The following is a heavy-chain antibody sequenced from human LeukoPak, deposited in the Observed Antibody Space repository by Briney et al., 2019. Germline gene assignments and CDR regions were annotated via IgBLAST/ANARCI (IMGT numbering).Heavy chain of an antibody. CDR2: IKQDGSEK. CDR3: ARGEFGELLFDY. J-gene: IGHJ4*02. Sequence: GGSLRLSCAASGFTLSAYWMSWVRQAPGKGLEWVANIKQDGSEKYYADSVKGRFTISRDNSENTLYLQMNSLRAEDTAVYYCARGEFGELLFDYWGQGTLVTVSS. D-gene: IGHD3-10*01. V-gene: IGHV3-7*02. CDR1: GFTLSAYW.